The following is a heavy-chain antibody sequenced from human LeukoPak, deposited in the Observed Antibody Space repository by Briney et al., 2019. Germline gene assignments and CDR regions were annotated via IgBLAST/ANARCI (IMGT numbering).Heavy chain of an antibody. CDR3: ARGGVRGSIDY. CDR2: ISSSSSTI. V-gene: IGHV3-48*04. J-gene: IGHJ4*02. CDR1: GFTFSSYS. D-gene: IGHD3-10*01. Sequence: GGSLRLSCAASGFTFSSYSMNWVRQAPGKGLEWVSYISSSSSTIYYADSVKGRFTISRDNAKNSLHLQMNSLRAEDTAVYYCARGGVRGSIDYWGQGTLVTVSS.